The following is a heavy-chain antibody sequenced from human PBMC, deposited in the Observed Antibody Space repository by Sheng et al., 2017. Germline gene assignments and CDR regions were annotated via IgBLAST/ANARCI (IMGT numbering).Heavy chain of an antibody. Sequence: QVQLVESGGGVVQPGRSLRLSCAASGFTFSSYAMHWVRQAPGKGLEWVAVISYDGSNKYYADSVKGRFTISRDNSKNTLYLQMNSLRAEDTAVYYCASLLEGSDYWGQGTLGHRLL. CDR3: ASLLEGSDY. CDR1: GFTFSSYA. V-gene: IGHV3-30*04. J-gene: IGHJ4*02. D-gene: IGHD3-10*01. CDR2: ISYDGSNK.